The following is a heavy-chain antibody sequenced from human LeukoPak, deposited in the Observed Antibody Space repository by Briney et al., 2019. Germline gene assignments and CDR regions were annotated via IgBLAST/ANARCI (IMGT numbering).Heavy chain of an antibody. J-gene: IGHJ4*02. D-gene: IGHD2-2*01. CDR1: GGSISSGDYY. CDR3: ARAGGYCSSTSCLDY. CDR2: IYYSGST. Sequence: SETLSLTCTVSGGSISSGDYYWSWIRQPPGKGPEWIGYIYYSGSTYYNPSLKSRVTISVDTSKNQFSLKLSSVTAADTAMYYCARAGGYCSSTSCLDYWGQGTLVTVSS. V-gene: IGHV4-30-4*08.